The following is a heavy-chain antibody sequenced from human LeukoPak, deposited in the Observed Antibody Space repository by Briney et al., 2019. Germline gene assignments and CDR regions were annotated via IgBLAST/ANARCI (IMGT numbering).Heavy chain of an antibody. CDR2: MNPNSGNT. Sequence: ASVKVSCKASGYTFTSYDINWVRQATGQGLEWMGWMNPNSGNTGYAQKFQGRVTMTRNTSISTAYMELSSLRSGDTAVYYCARHIAARRVYYGMDVWGQGTTVTVSS. J-gene: IGHJ6*02. V-gene: IGHV1-8*01. CDR3: ARHIAARRVYYGMDV. CDR1: GYTFTSYD. D-gene: IGHD6-6*01.